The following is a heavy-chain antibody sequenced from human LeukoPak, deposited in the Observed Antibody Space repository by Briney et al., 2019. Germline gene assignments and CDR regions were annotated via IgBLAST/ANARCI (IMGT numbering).Heavy chain of an antibody. J-gene: IGHJ5*02. CDR2: IYTSGST. CDR3: ARDRTHYDFWSGYYKPNWFDP. Sequence: SETLSLTCTVSGGSISSYYWSWIRQPAGKGLEWIGRIYTSGSTNYNPSLKSRVTMSVDTSKNQFSLKLSSVTAADTAAYYCARDRTHYDFWSGYYKPNWFDPWGQGTLVTVSS. V-gene: IGHV4-4*07. CDR1: GGSISSYY. D-gene: IGHD3-3*01.